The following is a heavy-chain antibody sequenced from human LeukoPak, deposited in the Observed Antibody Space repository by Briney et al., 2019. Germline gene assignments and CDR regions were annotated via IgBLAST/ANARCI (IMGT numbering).Heavy chain of an antibody. D-gene: IGHD3-22*01. Sequence: SETLSLTCTVSGGSISSSSYYWGWIRQPPGKGLEWIGSIYYSGSTYYNPSLKSRVTKSVDTSKNQFSLKLSSVTAADTAVYYCARGGYDSSGYLKTFDYWGQGTLVTVSS. CDR3: ARGGYDSSGYLKTFDY. CDR1: GGSISSSSYY. J-gene: IGHJ4*02. V-gene: IGHV4-39*07. CDR2: IYYSGST.